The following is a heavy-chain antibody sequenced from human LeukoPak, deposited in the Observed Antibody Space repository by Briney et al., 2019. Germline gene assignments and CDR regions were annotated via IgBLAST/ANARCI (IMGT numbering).Heavy chain of an antibody. Sequence: GSLRLSCTASGFTFGDYAMSWFRQAPGKGLEWVGFIRSKAYGGTTEYAASVKGRFTISRDDSKSIAYLQMNSLKTEDTAVYYCTRDLHDFWSGSLDYFDYWGQGTLVTVSS. CDR1: GFTFGDYA. D-gene: IGHD3-3*01. V-gene: IGHV3-49*03. CDR3: TRDLHDFWSGSLDYFDY. CDR2: IRSKAYGGTT. J-gene: IGHJ4*02.